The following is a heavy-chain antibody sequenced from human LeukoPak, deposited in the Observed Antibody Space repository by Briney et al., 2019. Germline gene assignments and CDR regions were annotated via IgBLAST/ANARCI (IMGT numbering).Heavy chain of an antibody. CDR3: ARSSPPTYYHFYYYMDV. D-gene: IGHD6-13*01. CDR2: INPSSGGA. CDR1: GYTFTGYY. V-gene: IGHV1-2*02. Sequence: ASVKVSSTASGYTFTGYYLHWVRQAPGQGLEWMGWINPSSGGAKYAQNFQGRVIITTDTSISTAYMELSSLRSDDTAVDYCARSSPPTYYHFYYYMDVWGKGSTVTVSS. J-gene: IGHJ6*03.